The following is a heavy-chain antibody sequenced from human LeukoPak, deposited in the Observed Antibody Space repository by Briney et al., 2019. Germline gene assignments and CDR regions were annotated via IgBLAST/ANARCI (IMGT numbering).Heavy chain of an antibody. CDR1: GGTFSSYA. J-gene: IGHJ4*02. CDR3: ARDVGYCSSTSCRDY. D-gene: IGHD2-2*01. Sequence: GASVKVSCKASGGTFSSYAISWVRQAPGQGLEWMGWINPNSGGTNYAQKFQGRVTMTRDTSISTAYMELSRLRSDDTAVYYCARDVGYCSSTSCRDYWGQGTLVTVSS. V-gene: IGHV1-2*02. CDR2: INPNSGGT.